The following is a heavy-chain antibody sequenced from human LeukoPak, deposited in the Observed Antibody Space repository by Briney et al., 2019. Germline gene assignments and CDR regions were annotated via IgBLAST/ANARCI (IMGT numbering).Heavy chain of an antibody. Sequence: SETLSLTCTVSGGSISSYYWSWIRQPPGKGLVWIGYIYYSGSTNYNPSLKSRVTISVDTSKNQFSLKLSSVTAADTAVYYCARVTASFGGSYFINYWGQGTLVTVSS. CDR1: GGSISSYY. V-gene: IGHV4-59*01. J-gene: IGHJ4*02. CDR3: ARVTASFGGSYFINY. CDR2: IYYSGST. D-gene: IGHD1-26*01.